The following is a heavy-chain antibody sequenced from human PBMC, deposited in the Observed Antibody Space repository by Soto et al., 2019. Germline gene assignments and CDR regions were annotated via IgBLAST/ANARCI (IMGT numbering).Heavy chain of an antibody. Sequence: QVQLQESGPGLVKPSQTLSLTCTVSGGSISSGDYYWNWIRQPPGKGLEWIGFLFNTGSTYYNPSLKRRLTIPVDMSKNQFSLRLTSGTAADTAVYYCARNDYDYVWESPGGDAFDIWGQGTMVTVS. CDR1: GGSISSGDYY. CDR2: LFNTGST. D-gene: IGHD3-16*01. CDR3: ARNDYDYVWESPGGDAFDI. J-gene: IGHJ3*02. V-gene: IGHV4-30-4*01.